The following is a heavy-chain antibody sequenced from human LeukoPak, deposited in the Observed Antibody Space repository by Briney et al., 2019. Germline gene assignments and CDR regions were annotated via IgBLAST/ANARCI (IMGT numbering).Heavy chain of an antibody. D-gene: IGHD4-17*01. V-gene: IGHV4-34*01. Sequence: SETLSLTCAGYGGSFSGYYWSWIRQPPGKGLEWIGEINHSGSTNYNPSLKSRVTISVDTSKNQFSLKLSSVTAADTAVYYCAREVDYGDRIFDYWGQGALVTVSS. CDR3: AREVDYGDRIFDY. CDR2: INHSGST. CDR1: GGSFSGYY. J-gene: IGHJ4*02.